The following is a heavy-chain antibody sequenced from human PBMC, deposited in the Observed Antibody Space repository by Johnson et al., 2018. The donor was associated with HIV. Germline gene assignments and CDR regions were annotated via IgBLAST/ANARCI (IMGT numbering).Heavy chain of an antibody. CDR2: IYSGGGT. V-gene: IGHV3-66*01. CDR3: ARGKWLDAFDI. D-gene: IGHD6-19*01. Sequence: VQLVESGGGVVHPWGSLRLSCTASGFTVSSNYMSWVRQAPGKGLEWVSVIYSGGGTYYADSVKGRFTISRDNAKNSLYLQIKNLRAEYTAVYWCARGKWLDAFDIWGQGTMVTVSS. J-gene: IGHJ3*02. CDR1: GFTVSSNY.